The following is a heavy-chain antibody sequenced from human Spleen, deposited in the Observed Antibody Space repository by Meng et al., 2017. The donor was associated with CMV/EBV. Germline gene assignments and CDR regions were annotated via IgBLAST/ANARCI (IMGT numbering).Heavy chain of an antibody. D-gene: IGHD3-10*01. J-gene: IGHJ5*02. CDR2: IYSIGSP. CDR3: AGSGRSYWFDP. CDR1: GGSIRSYY. Sequence: QVQLRGSVPCLVNPWGVLILSCIGSGGSIRSYYWSWIGQPAGKGLEWIGNIYSIGSPNYNPSLKSRVTMSLDTSKSQFSLKLSSVTAADTAVYYCAGSGRSYWFDPWGQGTLVTVSS. V-gene: IGHV4-4*07.